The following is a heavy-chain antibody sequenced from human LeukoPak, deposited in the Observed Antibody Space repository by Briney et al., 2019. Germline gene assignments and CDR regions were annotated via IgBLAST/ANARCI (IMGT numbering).Heavy chain of an antibody. J-gene: IGHJ5*02. CDR3: ARATTVVTPAYDL. CDR2: IHPGNSDT. Sequence: GESLKISCQGSGYTFTSYWIGWVRQMPGKGLEWMGIIHPGNSDTRYSPSFQGQVTISADKSISTAYLQWSSLKASDTALYYCARATTVVTPAYDLWGQGTLVTVSS. D-gene: IGHD4-23*01. V-gene: IGHV5-51*01. CDR1: GYTFTSYW.